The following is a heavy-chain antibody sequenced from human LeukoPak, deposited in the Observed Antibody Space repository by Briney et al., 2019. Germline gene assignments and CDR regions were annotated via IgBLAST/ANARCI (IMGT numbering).Heavy chain of an antibody. CDR1: GGSISGFY. CDR3: ARAPNCGGDCYHDY. V-gene: IGHV4-59*01. D-gene: IGHD2-21*01. J-gene: IGHJ4*02. CDR2: IYYSGST. Sequence: SETLSLTCTVSGGSISGFYWSWIRQPPGKGLEWIGYIYYSGSTDYNPSLKSRVTISVDTSKNQLSLKLSSVTAADTAVYYCARAPNCGGDCYHDYWGQGTLVTVSS.